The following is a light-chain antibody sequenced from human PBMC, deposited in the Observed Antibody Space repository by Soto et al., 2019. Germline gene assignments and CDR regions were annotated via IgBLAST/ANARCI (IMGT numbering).Light chain of an antibody. J-gene: IGKJ2*01. V-gene: IGKV3-20*01. CDR1: QSVSSSS. Sequence: EIVLTQSPGTLSLSPGERATLSCRASQSVSSSSLAWYQQKPGQAPRLLIYGASSRATGIPDRFSGSGSGKDFTITISRLEPEDVAVFYCQQYVSSPYTFGQGTKLEIK. CDR2: GAS. CDR3: QQYVSSPYT.